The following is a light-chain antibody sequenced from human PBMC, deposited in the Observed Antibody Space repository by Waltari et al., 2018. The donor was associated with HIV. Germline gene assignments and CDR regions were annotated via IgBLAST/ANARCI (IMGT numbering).Light chain of an antibody. CDR1: QGISSY. CDR3: QQYYTYPPT. CDR2: GAS. J-gene: IGKJ1*01. V-gene: IGKV1-8*01. Sequence: AIRMTQSPTPFSASTGDRVTITCRAGQGISSYLAWYQQKPGKAPQLLIYGASTLQSGVPSRFSGSGSGTDFTLTINCLQSEDFATYYCQQYYTYPPTFGQGTKVEIK.